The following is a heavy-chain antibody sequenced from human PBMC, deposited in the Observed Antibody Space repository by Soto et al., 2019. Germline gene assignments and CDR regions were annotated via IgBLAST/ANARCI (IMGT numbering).Heavy chain of an antibody. V-gene: IGHV4-34*01. CDR1: GGSFSGYY. J-gene: IGHJ6*02. D-gene: IGHD6-6*01. Sequence: PSETLSLTCAVYGGSFSGYYWSWIRQPPGKGLEWIGEINHSGSTNYNPSLKSRVTISVDTSKNQFSLKLSSVTAADTAVYYCARVGIAARQGGRLMDVWGQGTTVTVSS. CDR3: ARVGIAARQGGRLMDV. CDR2: INHSGST.